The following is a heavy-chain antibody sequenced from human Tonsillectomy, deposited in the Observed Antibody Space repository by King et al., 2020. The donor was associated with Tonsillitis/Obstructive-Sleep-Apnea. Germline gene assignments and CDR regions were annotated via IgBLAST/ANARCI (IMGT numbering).Heavy chain of an antibody. Sequence: VQLVESGGGLVQPGGSLRLSCAASGFTFNSYWMSWVRQAPGKGLESVANIKEDGSEKYYVDSVKGRFTISRDNAKNSLYLQMNSLRAEDTAVYYCARDLTPIYDSSRYYDAFDIWGQGTVVTVSS. V-gene: IGHV3-7*01. CDR1: GFTFNSYW. J-gene: IGHJ3*02. D-gene: IGHD3-22*01. CDR2: IKEDGSEK. CDR3: ARDLTPIYDSSRYYDAFDI.